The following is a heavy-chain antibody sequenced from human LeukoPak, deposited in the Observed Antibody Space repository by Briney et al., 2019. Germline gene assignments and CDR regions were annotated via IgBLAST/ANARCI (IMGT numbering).Heavy chain of an antibody. D-gene: IGHD3-10*01. CDR1: GFSFSSYA. Sequence: GGSLRLSCAASGFSFSSYAMTWVRQAPGKGLEWVSVISGSGGNTYYADSVKGRFTISRDNSNNTLFLQMNSRRAEDTAVYYCAKDYSNPYAMDVWGQGTTVTVSS. CDR2: ISGSGGNT. CDR3: AKDYSNPYAMDV. J-gene: IGHJ6*02. V-gene: IGHV3-23*01.